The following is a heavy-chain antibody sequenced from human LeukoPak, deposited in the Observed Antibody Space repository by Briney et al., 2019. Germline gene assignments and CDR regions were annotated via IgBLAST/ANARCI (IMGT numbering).Heavy chain of an antibody. V-gene: IGHV3-21*01. CDR1: GFTFDAFT. CDR2: ISTSSSYI. Sequence: GGSLRLSCTASGFTFDAFTMNWVRQAPGKGLEWVSSISTSSSYIYYADSLKGRSTISRDNAKNSLYLQMNSLRAEDTAVYYCARDGGDWGYWGQGTLVTVSS. J-gene: IGHJ4*02. CDR3: ARDGGDWGY. D-gene: IGHD2-21*01.